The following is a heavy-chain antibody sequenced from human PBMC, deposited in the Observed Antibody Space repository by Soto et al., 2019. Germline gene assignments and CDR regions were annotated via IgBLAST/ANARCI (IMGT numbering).Heavy chain of an antibody. CDR2: IIPIFGTA. CDR3: ARVTYSGYDYAAFDI. CDR1: GYTFPSYA. D-gene: IGHD5-12*01. J-gene: IGHJ3*02. Sequence: GASVKVSCKASGYTFPSYAIHWVRQAPGQRLEWMGWIIPIFGTANYAQKFQGRVTITADESTSTAYMELSSLRSEDTAVYYCARVTYSGYDYAAFDIWGQGTMVTVSS. V-gene: IGHV1-69*13.